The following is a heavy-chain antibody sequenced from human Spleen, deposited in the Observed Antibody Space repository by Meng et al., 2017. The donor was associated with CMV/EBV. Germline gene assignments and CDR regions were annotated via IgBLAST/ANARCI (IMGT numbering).Heavy chain of an antibody. CDR3: AKELNNGSYRHPHYFDY. Sequence: FRSYGRQWVRQGTGKGLEWVAVGWYDGSSKYYTGAVKGRFTISRDNSKNTMYLQMNSLRTEDTAVYYCAKELNNGSYRHPHYFDYWGQGTLVTVSS. J-gene: IGHJ4*02. CDR2: GWYDGSSK. CDR1: FRSYG. D-gene: IGHD1-26*01. V-gene: IGHV3-33*06.